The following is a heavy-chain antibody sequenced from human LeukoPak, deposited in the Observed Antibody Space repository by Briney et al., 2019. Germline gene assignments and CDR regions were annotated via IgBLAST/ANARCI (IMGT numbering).Heavy chain of an antibody. D-gene: IGHD2-15*01. Sequence: GGSLRLSCAASGFTFSSYAMHWGRQAPGKGLEWVAVISYDGSNKYYADSVKGRFTISRDNSKNTLYLQMNSLRAEDTAVYYCARDLKDIVVVVTATWDVWGKGTTVTVSS. CDR3: ARDLKDIVVVVTATWDV. CDR1: GFTFSSYA. V-gene: IGHV3-30*04. CDR2: ISYDGSNK. J-gene: IGHJ6*04.